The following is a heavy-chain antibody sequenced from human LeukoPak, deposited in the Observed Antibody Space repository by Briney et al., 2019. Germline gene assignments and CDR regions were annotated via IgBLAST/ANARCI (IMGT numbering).Heavy chain of an antibody. CDR1: GFTLSSYW. J-gene: IGHJ5*02. Sequence: GGSLRLSCAASGFTLSSYWMYWVRQAPGKGLMYISRNNGDGSTTNYADVVKGRFTMSRDNVKNTLYLQTNSLRVEDTAVYYCARDPRNVGLAPWGQGTLVTVSS. V-gene: IGHV3-74*01. D-gene: IGHD2-15*01. CDR2: NNGDGSTT. CDR3: ARDPRNVGLAP.